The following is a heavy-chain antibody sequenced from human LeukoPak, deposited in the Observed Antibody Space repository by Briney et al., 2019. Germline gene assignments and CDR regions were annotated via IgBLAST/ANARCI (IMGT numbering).Heavy chain of an antibody. Sequence: PSETLSLTCTVSGGSISSYYWSWIRQPPGKGLEWIGYISYSGSTNNNPSLKSRVTISLDTSKNQLSLKLSSVTAADTAVYYCAGHHPRNTVDFWGQGTLVTVSS. CDR2: ISYSGST. CDR1: GGSISSYY. V-gene: IGHV4-59*08. D-gene: IGHD2/OR15-2a*01. J-gene: IGHJ4*02. CDR3: AGHHPRNTVDF.